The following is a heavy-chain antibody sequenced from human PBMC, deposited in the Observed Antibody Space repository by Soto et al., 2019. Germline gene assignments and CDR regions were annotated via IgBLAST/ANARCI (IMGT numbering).Heavy chain of an antibody. Sequence: QVQLVESGGGVVQPGRSLRHSCAASGFTFSTYGMHWVRQAPGKRLEWVAVIWHDGSNKWYGDSVKGRFTISIDNSKNTLYMQMSSRRAEDTAVYYCARDAEGGGRSGRDDYFDYWGQGTLVTVSS. D-gene: IGHD3-16*01. J-gene: IGHJ4*02. CDR3: ARDAEGGGRSGRDDYFDY. CDR2: IWHDGSNK. V-gene: IGHV3-33*01. CDR1: GFTFSTYG.